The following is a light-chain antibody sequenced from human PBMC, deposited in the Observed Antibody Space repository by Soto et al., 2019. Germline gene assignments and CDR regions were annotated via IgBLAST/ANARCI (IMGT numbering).Light chain of an antibody. Sequence: QSVLTQPPSVSAAPGQRVTISCSGGTSNIGINYVSWYQQLPGTAPKLLIYDTNNRPSGIPDRFSGSKSGTSATLGITGLQTGDEAVYYCGAWDSSLSGVLFGGGTQLTVL. J-gene: IGLJ7*01. CDR3: GAWDSSLSGVL. CDR2: DTN. V-gene: IGLV1-51*01. CDR1: TSNIGINY.